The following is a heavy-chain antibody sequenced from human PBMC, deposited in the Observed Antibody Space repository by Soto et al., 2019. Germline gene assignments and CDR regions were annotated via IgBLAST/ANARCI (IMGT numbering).Heavy chain of an antibody. D-gene: IGHD2-2*02. Sequence: PSETLSLTCTVSGGSVSSGSFYWSWIRQPPGKGLEWIGYIYYSGSTNYNPSLKSRVTISVDTSKNQFSLKLSSVTAADTAVYYCAMTLYTTRRLPDYGMDGWGQGTTVTVSS. V-gene: IGHV4-61*01. CDR1: GGSVSSGSFY. CDR3: AMTLYTTRRLPDYGMDG. J-gene: IGHJ6*02. CDR2: IYYSGST.